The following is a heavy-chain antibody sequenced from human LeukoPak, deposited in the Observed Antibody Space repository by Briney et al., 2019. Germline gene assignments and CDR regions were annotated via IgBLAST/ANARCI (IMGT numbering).Heavy chain of an antibody. CDR2: IYYSGST. CDR3: ASLRERSFYARGFDY. J-gene: IGHJ4*02. CDR1: GGSISSYY. V-gene: IGHV4-59*01. Sequence: SETLSLTCTVSGGSISSYYWSWIRQPPGKGLEWIGYIYYSGSTNYNPSLKSRVTISVDTSKNQFSLKLSSVTAADTAVYYCASLRERSFYARGFDYWGQGTLVTVSS. D-gene: IGHD2-2*01.